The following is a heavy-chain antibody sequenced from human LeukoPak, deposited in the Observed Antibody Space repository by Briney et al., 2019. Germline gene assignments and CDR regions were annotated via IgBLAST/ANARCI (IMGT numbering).Heavy chain of an antibody. CDR3: ARGGDCSSWYGWFDP. J-gene: IGHJ5*02. D-gene: IGHD6-13*01. V-gene: IGHV1-2*02. Sequence: ASVKVSCKASGYTFTSYGISWVRQAPGQGLEWMGWINPNSGGTIYAQKFQGRVTMTRDTSINTAYMELSRLKSDDTAVYYCARGGDCSSWYGWFDPWGQGTLVTVSS. CDR2: INPNSGGT. CDR1: GYTFTSYG.